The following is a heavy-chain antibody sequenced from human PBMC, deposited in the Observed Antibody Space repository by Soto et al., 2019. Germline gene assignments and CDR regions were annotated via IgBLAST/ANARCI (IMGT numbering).Heavy chain of an antibody. J-gene: IGHJ4*02. CDR1: GFSLSTSGVG. CDR3: AHRPYYGDYGGTFDY. CDR2: IFWDDDK. Sequence: QITLKESGPTLVKPTQTLTLTCTFSGFSLSTSGVGLGWIRQPPGKALEWLAVIFWDDDKRYSPSLKSRLTTTKDTSRHQVVLTMTNMDPVDTATYYCAHRPYYGDYGGTFDYWGQGTLVTVSS. D-gene: IGHD4-17*01. V-gene: IGHV2-5*02.